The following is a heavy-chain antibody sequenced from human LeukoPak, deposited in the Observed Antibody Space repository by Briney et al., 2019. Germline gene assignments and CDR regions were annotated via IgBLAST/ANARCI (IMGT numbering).Heavy chain of an antibody. Sequence: SETLSLTCAVYGGSFSGYYWSWIRQPPGKGLEWIGEINHSGSTNYNPSLKSRVTISVDTSKNQFSLKLSSVTAADTAVYYCARDRTPYCSGGSCYLGLFDYWGQGTLVTVSS. CDR2: INHSGST. D-gene: IGHD2-15*01. V-gene: IGHV4-34*01. CDR3: ARDRTPYCSGGSCYLGLFDY. CDR1: GGSFSGYY. J-gene: IGHJ4*02.